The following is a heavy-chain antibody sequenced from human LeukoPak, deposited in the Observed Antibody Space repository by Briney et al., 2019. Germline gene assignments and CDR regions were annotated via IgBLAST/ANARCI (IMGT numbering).Heavy chain of an antibody. V-gene: IGHV4-4*02. J-gene: IGHJ4*02. CDR1: GGSISSSNW. Sequence: PSGTLSLTCAVSGGSISSSNWWSWVRQPPGKGLEWIGEIYHGGSTNYNPSLKSRVTISVDKSKNQFSLKLSSVTAADTAVYYCARKLVDTARNFDYWGQGTLVTVSS. CDR3: ARKLVDTARNFDY. CDR2: IYHGGST. D-gene: IGHD5-18*01.